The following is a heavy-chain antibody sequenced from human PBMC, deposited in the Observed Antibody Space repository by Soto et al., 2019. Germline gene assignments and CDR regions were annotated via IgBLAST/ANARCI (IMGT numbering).Heavy chain of an antibody. CDR1: GGSISSYY. V-gene: IGHV4-59*01. CDR3: ARVPVDCSSTSCPHYYYMDV. D-gene: IGHD2-2*01. Sequence: PSETLSLTCTVSGGSISSYYWSWIRQPPGKGLDWIGYIYYSGSTNYNPSLKSRVTISVDTSKNQFSLKLSSVTTADTAVYYCARVPVDCSSTSCPHYYYMDVWGKGTKVTVSS. CDR2: IYYSGST. J-gene: IGHJ6*03.